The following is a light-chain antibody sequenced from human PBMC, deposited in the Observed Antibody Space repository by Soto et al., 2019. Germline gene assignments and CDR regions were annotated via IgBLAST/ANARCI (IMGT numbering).Light chain of an antibody. CDR3: QSYDSSLSAL. J-gene: IGLJ3*02. CDR1: SSNIGADYD. V-gene: IGLV1-40*01. CDR2: GNS. Sequence: QSVLTRHPSVSGAPGQRVTISCTGTSSNIGADYDEHWYQQLPGTAPKLLIYGNSNRPSGVPDRFSGSKSGTSASLAIAGLQAEDEADYYCQSYDSSLSALFGAGTKLTVL.